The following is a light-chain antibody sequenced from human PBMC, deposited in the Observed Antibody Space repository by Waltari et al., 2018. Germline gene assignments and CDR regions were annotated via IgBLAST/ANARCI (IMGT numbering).Light chain of an antibody. V-gene: IGLV2-23*01. CDR1: SSDVGSYNL. CDR2: EGS. CDR3: WSYAGSSTWV. J-gene: IGLJ3*02. Sequence: QSALTQPASVSGSPGQSTTISCPGPSSDVGSYNLVSWYQQHPGKAPKLMIYEGSKRPSGVSDRFSGSKSGNTASLTISGLQAEDEADYYCWSYAGSSTWVFGGGTKLTVL.